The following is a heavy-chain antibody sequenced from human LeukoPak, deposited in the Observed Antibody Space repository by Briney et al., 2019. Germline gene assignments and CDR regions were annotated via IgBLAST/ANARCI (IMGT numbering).Heavy chain of an antibody. CDR3: ARVHTDRDGYHFDY. J-gene: IGHJ4*02. CDR1: GFTFSSYA. V-gene: IGHV3-64*01. CDR2: ISSNGGST. Sequence: QAGGSLRLSCAASGFTFSSYAMHWVRQAPGKGLEYVSAISSNGGSTYYANSVKGRFTISRDNSKNTLYLQMGSLRAEDMAVYYCARVHTDRDGYHFDYWGQGTLVTVSS. D-gene: IGHD5-12*01.